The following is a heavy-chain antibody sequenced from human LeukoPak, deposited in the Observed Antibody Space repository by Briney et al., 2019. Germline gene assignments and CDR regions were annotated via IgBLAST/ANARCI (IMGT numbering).Heavy chain of an antibody. J-gene: IGHJ4*02. D-gene: IGHD4-17*01. CDR1: GGSISSSSYY. V-gene: IGHV4-39*01. Sequence: SETLSLTCTVSGGSISSSSYYWGWIRQPPGKGLEWIGSIYYSGSTYYNPSLKSRVTISVDTSKNQFSLKLSSVTAADTAVYYCARLGGYGDFQLGYWGQGTLVTVSS. CDR3: ARLGGYGDFQLGY. CDR2: IYYSGST.